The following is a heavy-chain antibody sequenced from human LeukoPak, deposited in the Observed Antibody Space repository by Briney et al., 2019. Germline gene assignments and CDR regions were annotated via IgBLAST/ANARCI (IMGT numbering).Heavy chain of an antibody. CDR2: ISSSSSYI. CDR1: GFTFSSYS. Sequence: GGSLRLSCAASGFTFSSYSMNWVRQAPGKGLEWVSSISSSSSYIYYADSVKGRFTISRDNAKNSLYLQMNSLRAEDTAVYYCARDRRRYFDWLRVFPNDAFDIWGQGTMVTVSS. D-gene: IGHD3-9*01. J-gene: IGHJ3*02. V-gene: IGHV3-21*01. CDR3: ARDRRRYFDWLRVFPNDAFDI.